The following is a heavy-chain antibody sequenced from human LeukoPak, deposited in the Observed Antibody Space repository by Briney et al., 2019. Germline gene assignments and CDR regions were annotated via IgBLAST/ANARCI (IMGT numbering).Heavy chain of an antibody. CDR1: GYTFTTYY. Sequence: ASVKVSCKASGYTFTTYYMHWVRQAPGQGLEWMGIINPLGGSTAYAHKFQDRLTMTRDTLTSTVYMELSSLRSEDTAVYYCARVHDFWSGFFDYWGQGTLVTVSS. CDR3: ARVHDFWSGFFDY. CDR2: INPLGGST. V-gene: IGHV1-46*01. J-gene: IGHJ4*02. D-gene: IGHD3-3*01.